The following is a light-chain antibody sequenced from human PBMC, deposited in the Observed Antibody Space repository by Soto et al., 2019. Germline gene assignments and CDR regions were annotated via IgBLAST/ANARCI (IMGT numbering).Light chain of an antibody. V-gene: IGKV1-5*03. CDR3: QQYNTRSIT. CDR2: KAS. Sequence: DIQMTQSPSTLSASVGDRVTITCRASQSISIWLAWYQQKPGKAPKLLIYKASSLESGVPSRFSGSGSGTEFTLTITSVQPDDFATYYCQQYNTRSITFGQGTRLEMK. J-gene: IGKJ5*01. CDR1: QSISIW.